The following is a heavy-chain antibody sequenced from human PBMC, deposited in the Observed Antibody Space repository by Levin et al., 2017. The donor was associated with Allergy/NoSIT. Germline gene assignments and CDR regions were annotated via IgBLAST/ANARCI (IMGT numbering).Heavy chain of an antibody. V-gene: IGHV4-39*01. CDR2: IYYSGST. D-gene: IGHD1-1*01. Sequence: PGGSLRLSCTVSGGSISSSSYYWGWIRQPPGKGLEWIGSIYYSGSTYYNPSLKSRVTISVDTSKNQFSLKLSSVTAADTAVYYCARLRALSRVEKDFDYWGQGTLVTVSS. J-gene: IGHJ4*02. CDR3: ARLRALSRVEKDFDY. CDR1: GGSISSSSYY.